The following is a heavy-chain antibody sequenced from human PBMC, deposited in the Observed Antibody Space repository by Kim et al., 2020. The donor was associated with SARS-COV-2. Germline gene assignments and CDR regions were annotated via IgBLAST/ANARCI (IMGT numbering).Heavy chain of an antibody. V-gene: IGHV3-23*01. Sequence: DSVKGRFTISRDNSKNTLYLQMNSLRAEDTAVYYCAKDKKGGVATVTFDYWGQGTLVTVSS. D-gene: IGHD5-12*01. J-gene: IGHJ4*02. CDR3: AKDKKGGVATVTFDY.